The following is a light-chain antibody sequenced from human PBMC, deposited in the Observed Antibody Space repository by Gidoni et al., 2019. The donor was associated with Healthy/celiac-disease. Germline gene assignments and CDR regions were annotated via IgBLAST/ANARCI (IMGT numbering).Light chain of an antibody. J-gene: IGKJ2*01. Sequence: EIVMTQSPATPSVSPGERATLSCRASQSVSSNLAWYQQKPGQAPRLLIYGASTRATGIPARFSGSGSGTEFTLTISSLQSEDFAVYYCQQYNNWPPDTFGQXTKLEIK. V-gene: IGKV3-15*01. CDR2: GAS. CDR3: QQYNNWPPDT. CDR1: QSVSSN.